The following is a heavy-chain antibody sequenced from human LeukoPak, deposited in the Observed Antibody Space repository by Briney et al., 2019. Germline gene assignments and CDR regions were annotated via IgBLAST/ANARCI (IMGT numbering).Heavy chain of an antibody. CDR3: ARAYYYDSSGYPPHDY. CDR2: IWYDGSKK. J-gene: IGHJ4*02. D-gene: IGHD3-22*01. V-gene: IGHV3-33*01. CDR1: GVRFKEYG. Sequence: PGRSLRLSCAASGVRFKEYGMHWVRQAPGKGLEWVAVIWYDGSKKYYADSVKGRFIISRDDSKNTLYLQMNSLRAEDTAVYYCARAYYYDSSGYPPHDYWGQGTLVTVSS.